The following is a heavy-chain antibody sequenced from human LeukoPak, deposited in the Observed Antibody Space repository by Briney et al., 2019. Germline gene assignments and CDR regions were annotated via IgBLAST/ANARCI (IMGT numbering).Heavy chain of an antibody. V-gene: IGHV3-74*01. CDR3: ARDVRGFSGYDYAFDC. CDR1: ALSFSIHW. D-gene: IGHD5-12*01. J-gene: IGHJ4*02. CDR2: IKRDVSST. Sequence: GGSLRLSCAPSALSFSIHWTHWVRQGPEGGLVWVSHIKRDVSSTIHADSVEGRFTISTDNAKNRMYLQMNRPRAEDTAVYYCARDVRGFSGYDYAFDCWGQGTLVSVSS.